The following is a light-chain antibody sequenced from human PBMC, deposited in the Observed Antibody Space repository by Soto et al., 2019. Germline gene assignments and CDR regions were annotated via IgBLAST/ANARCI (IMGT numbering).Light chain of an antibody. CDR1: TNDVGANNY. Sequence: QSALTQPASVSGSPGQSTTISCTGTTNDVGANNYVSWYQRHPDKAPKILIYEATNRPSGVSHRFSGSKSGNTASLTISGLQAEDEADYFCISYTITSTLVFGGGTKLTVL. V-gene: IGLV2-14*01. CDR2: EAT. J-gene: IGLJ2*01. CDR3: ISYTITSTLV.